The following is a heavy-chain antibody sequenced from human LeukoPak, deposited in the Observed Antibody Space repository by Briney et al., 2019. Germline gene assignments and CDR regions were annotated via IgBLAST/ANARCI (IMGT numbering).Heavy chain of an antibody. CDR3: ARGRLAVAGTSYYYYGMDV. Sequence: PSETLSLTCTVSGGSISSYYWSWIRQPPGKGLEWIGEINHSGSTNYNPSLKGRVTISVDTSKNQFSLKLSSVTAADTAVYYCARGRLAVAGTSYYYYGMDVWGQGTTVTVSS. CDR2: INHSGST. J-gene: IGHJ6*02. D-gene: IGHD6-19*01. V-gene: IGHV4-34*01. CDR1: GGSISSYY.